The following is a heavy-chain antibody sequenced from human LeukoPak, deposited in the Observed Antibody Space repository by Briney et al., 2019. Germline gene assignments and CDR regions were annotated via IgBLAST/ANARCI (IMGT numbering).Heavy chain of an antibody. D-gene: IGHD3-22*01. V-gene: IGHV1-18*01. CDR1: GYTFTSYG. CDR3: ARSRARQLYDSSGYSLWD. Sequence: GASVKVSCKASGYTFTSYGISWVRQAPGQGLEWMGWISAYNGNTNYAQKLQGRVTMTTDTSTSTAYMELRSLRSDDTAVYYCARSRARQLYDSSGYSLWDWGQGTLVTVSS. J-gene: IGHJ4*02. CDR2: ISAYNGNT.